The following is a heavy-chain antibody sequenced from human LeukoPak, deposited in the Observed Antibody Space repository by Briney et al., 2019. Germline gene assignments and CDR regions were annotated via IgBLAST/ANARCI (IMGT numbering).Heavy chain of an antibody. D-gene: IGHD6-19*01. CDR2: FSGTSTN. CDR3: AKLKQWQPQRYFFEY. Sequence: PGGSLRLSCAASGFTFSGYEMNWVRQAPGKGLEWVSTFSGTSTNSYADAVKGRVTISRDNSKNTLYLQMNSLRAEDTAVYYCAKLKQWQPQRYFFEYWGQGALVTVAS. CDR1: GFTFSGYE. V-gene: IGHV3-23*01. J-gene: IGHJ4*02.